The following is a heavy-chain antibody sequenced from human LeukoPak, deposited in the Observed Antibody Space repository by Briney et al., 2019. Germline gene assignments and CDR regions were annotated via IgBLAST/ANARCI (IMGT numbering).Heavy chain of an antibody. J-gene: IGHJ5*02. CDR1: GGSISSGDYY. CDR2: IYYSGST. D-gene: IGHD3-10*01. CDR3: ARGGVVRGVVWFDP. Sequence: PSQTLSLTCTVSGGSISSGDYYWSWIRQPPGKGLEWIGYIYYSGSTYYNPSLKSRVTISVDTSKNQFSLKLSSVTAADTAVYYCARGGVVRGVVWFDPWGQGTLVTVSS. V-gene: IGHV4-30-4*01.